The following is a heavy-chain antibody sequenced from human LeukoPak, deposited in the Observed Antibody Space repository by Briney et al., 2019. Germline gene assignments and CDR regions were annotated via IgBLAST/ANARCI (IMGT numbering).Heavy chain of an antibody. J-gene: IGHJ4*02. CDR3: ARVGKNGWDFDH. D-gene: IGHD6-19*01. CDR2: ISSSGSTI. Sequence: GGSLRLSCAASGFTFSSYEMNWVRQAPGKGLEWVSYISSSGSTIYYADSVKGRFTISRDNAKNSLYLQMKSLRADDTAVYYCARVGKNGWDFDHWGQGTLVTVSS. V-gene: IGHV3-48*03. CDR1: GFTFSSYE.